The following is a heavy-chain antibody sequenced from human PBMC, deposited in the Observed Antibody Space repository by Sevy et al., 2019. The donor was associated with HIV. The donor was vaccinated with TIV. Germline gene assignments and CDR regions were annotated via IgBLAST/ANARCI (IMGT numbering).Heavy chain of an antibody. J-gene: IGHJ3*02. CDR1: GFTFSSYA. CDR3: ARDGTHYDSRAWGGAFDI. D-gene: IGHD3-22*01. CDR2: ISYDGSNK. V-gene: IGHV3-30-3*01. Sequence: GGCLRLSCAASGFTFSSYAMHWVRQAPGKGLEWVEVISYDGSNKYYADAVKGRFTISRDNSKNTLYLQMNSLRAEDTAVYYCARDGTHYDSRAWGGAFDIWGQGTMVTVSS.